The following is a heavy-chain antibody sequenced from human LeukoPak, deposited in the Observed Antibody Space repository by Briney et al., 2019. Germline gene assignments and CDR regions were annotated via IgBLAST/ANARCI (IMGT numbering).Heavy chain of an antibody. CDR3: ARDQWLVRLWY. J-gene: IGHJ4*02. D-gene: IGHD6-19*01. Sequence: ASVKVSCKASGYTFTSYYMHWVRQAPGQGLVWMGIINPSGGSTSYAQKFQGRVTMTRDMSTSTVYMELSSLRSEDTAVYYCARDQWLVRLWYWGQGTLVTISS. CDR2: INPSGGST. CDR1: GYTFTSYY. V-gene: IGHV1-46*01.